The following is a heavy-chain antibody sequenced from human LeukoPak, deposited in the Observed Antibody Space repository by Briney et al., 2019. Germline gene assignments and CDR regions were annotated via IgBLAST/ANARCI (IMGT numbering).Heavy chain of an antibody. CDR1: GFTFNIYA. Sequence: GGSLRLSCAASGFTFNIYAMSWVRQAPGKGLEWVSAIGGSGRYTYYADSVKGRFTISRDNSKNTLFLQTSSLRAEDTAEYYCARGDRTSGWYDWGQGTLVTVSS. D-gene: IGHD6-19*01. V-gene: IGHV3-23*01. CDR3: ARGDRTSGWYD. CDR2: IGGSGRYT. J-gene: IGHJ4*02.